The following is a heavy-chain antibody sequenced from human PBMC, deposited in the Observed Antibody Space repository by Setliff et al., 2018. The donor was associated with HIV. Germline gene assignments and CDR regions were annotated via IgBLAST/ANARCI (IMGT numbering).Heavy chain of an antibody. V-gene: IGHV4-4*07. Sequence: PSETLSLTCNVSGDSITTYYWSWIRQPAGKRLDWIGRINNNGSTNYNPSLKSRVTMTADRSTNTAYMELGSLRSEDTAVYYCASFVFRDSTDEYYRPPGDHPPYYFDYWAQGTLVTVSS. J-gene: IGHJ4*02. CDR1: GDSITTYY. D-gene: IGHD3-10*01. CDR2: INNNGST. CDR3: ASFVFRDSTDEYYRPPGDHPPYYFDY.